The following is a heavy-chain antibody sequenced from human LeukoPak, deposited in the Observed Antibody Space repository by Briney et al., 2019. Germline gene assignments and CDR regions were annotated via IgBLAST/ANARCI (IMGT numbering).Heavy chain of an antibody. Sequence: PSETLSLTCTVSGGSISSYYWSWIRQPAGKGLEWIGRIYTSGSTNYNPSLKSRVTISVDTSKNQFSLKLSSVTAADTAVYYCARGIRYGDSLPDFDYWGQGTLVTVSS. J-gene: IGHJ4*02. CDR1: GGSISSYY. CDR3: ARGIRYGDSLPDFDY. CDR2: IYTSGST. V-gene: IGHV4-4*07. D-gene: IGHD4-17*01.